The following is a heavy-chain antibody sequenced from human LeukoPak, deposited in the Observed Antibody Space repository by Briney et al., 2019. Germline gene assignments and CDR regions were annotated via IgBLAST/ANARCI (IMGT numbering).Heavy chain of an antibody. D-gene: IGHD6-19*01. Sequence: SETLSLTCTVSGGSISGYFWSWIRQPPGKGLELIGYLYYSGSTNYNPSLKSRVTVSVDTSKDQFSLRLSSVTAADTAVYYCARLLAVAGGDAFDIWGQGKMVTVSS. CDR2: LYYSGST. V-gene: IGHV4-59*08. CDR1: GGSISGYF. CDR3: ARLLAVAGGDAFDI. J-gene: IGHJ3*02.